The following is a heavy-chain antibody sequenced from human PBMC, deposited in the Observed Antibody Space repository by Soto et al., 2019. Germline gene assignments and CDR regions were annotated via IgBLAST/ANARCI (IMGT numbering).Heavy chain of an antibody. CDR1: GGTFSSYA. J-gene: IGHJ4*02. CDR2: IIPIFGTA. V-gene: IGHV1-69*13. Sequence: EASVKVSCKASGGTFSSYAISWVRQAPGQGLEWMGGIIPIFGTANYAQKFQGRVTITADESTSTAYMELSSLRSEDTAVYYCARESPPGSGSYFLGSLRQKWGQGTLVTVSS. D-gene: IGHD3-10*01. CDR3: ARESPPGSGSYFLGSLRQK.